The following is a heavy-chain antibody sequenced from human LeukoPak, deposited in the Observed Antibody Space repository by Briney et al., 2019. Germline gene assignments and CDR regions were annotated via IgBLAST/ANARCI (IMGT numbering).Heavy chain of an antibody. V-gene: IGHV4-34*01. D-gene: IGHD2-2*01. J-gene: IGHJ3*02. Sequence: PSETLSLTCAVYGGSFSGYYWSWIRQPPGKGLEWIGEINHSGSTNYNPSLKSRVTISVDTSKNQFSLKLSSVTAADTAVYYCARTTDIVVVPADAFDIWGQGTMVTVSS. CDR3: ARTTDIVVVPADAFDI. CDR1: GGSFSGYY. CDR2: INHSGST.